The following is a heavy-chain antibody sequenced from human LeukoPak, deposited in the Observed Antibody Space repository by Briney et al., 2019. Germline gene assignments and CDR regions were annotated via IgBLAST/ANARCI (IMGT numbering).Heavy chain of an antibody. Sequence: ASVKVTCKSSGYTFTNYVINRLRQAPGQGLEWMGWISVYSDDTKSAQNFQGRITMTTDTSTSTDYMELRSVRSDDTAVYYCAREGDSSGYFFRPDYWGQGTLVTVSS. D-gene: IGHD3-22*01. CDR1: GYTFTNYV. CDR2: ISVYSDDT. CDR3: AREGDSSGYFFRPDY. J-gene: IGHJ4*02. V-gene: IGHV1-18*01.